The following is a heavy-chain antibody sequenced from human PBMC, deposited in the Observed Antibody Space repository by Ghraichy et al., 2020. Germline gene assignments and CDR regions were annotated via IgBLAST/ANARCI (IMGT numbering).Heavy chain of an antibody. CDR2: IYHSGST. D-gene: IGHD3-9*01. CDR3: ARDPHYDILTGYYGFDY. V-gene: IGHV4-38-2*02. CDR1: GYSISSGYY. Sequence: SQTLSLTCTVSGYSISSGYYWGWIRQPPGKGLEWIGSIYHSGSTYYNPSLKSRVTISEDTSKNQFSLKLSSVTAADTAVYYCARDPHYDILTGYYGFDYWGQGTLVTVSS. J-gene: IGHJ4*02.